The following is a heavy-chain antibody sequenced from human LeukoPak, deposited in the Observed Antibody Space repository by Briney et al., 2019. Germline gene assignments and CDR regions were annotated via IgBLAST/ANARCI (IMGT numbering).Heavy chain of an antibody. CDR3: ASAPDKNDAFDF. V-gene: IGHV3-23*01. CDR2: ISGSGGST. Sequence: GGSLRLSCAASGITFSSYAMSWVRQAPGKGLEWVSAISGSGGSTYYADSVKGRFTISRDNAKNSLYLQMNSLRAEDTAVYYCASAPDKNDAFDFWGQGTMGTVSS. J-gene: IGHJ3*01. CDR1: GITFSSYA. D-gene: IGHD3-22*01.